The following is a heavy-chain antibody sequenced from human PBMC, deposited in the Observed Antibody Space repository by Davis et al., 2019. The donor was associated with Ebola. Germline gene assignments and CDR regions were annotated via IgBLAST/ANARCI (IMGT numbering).Heavy chain of an antibody. J-gene: IGHJ6*04. CDR2: FNPNSGGT. V-gene: IGHV1-2*06. D-gene: IGHD2-2*01. CDR3: AAMLGYCSVTTCFPYYGMDV. Sequence: ASVKVSCKASGYTFTSYGISWVRQAPGQGLEWMGRFNPNSGGTNFEQKFQGRVTMTRDTSISTAYMELSRLRSDDTAVYYCAAMLGYCSVTTCFPYYGMDVWGKGTTVTVSS. CDR1: GYTFTSYG.